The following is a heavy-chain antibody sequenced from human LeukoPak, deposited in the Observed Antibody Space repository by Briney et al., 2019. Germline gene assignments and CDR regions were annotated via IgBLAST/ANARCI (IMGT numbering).Heavy chain of an antibody. J-gene: IGHJ6*02. CDR3: ARDWTGDYYYYGMDV. V-gene: IGHV1-18*01. CDR1: GYTFTSYG. CDR2: ISAYNGNT. D-gene: IGHD3/OR15-3a*01. Sequence: ASVKVSCKASGYTFTSYGISWVRQAPGQGLKWMGWISAYNGNTNYAQKLQGRVTMTTDTSTSTAYMELRSLRSDDTAVYYCARDWTGDYYYYGMDVWGQGTTVTVSS.